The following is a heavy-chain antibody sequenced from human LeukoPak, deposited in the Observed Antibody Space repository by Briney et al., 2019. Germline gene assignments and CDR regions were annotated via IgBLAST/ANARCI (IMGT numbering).Heavy chain of an antibody. CDR3: ARQAVAGFFDY. CDR2: ISYDGSNK. Sequence: PGGSLRLSCAASGFTFSSYAMHWVRQAPGKGLEWVAVISYDGSNKYYADSVKGRFTISRDNSKNTLYLQMNNLRAEDTAVYYCARQAVAGFFDYWGQGTLVTVSS. CDR1: GFTFSSYA. D-gene: IGHD6-19*01. J-gene: IGHJ4*02. V-gene: IGHV3-30*04.